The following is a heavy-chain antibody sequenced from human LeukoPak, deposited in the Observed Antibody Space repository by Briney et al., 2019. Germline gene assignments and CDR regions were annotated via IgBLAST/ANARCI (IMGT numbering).Heavy chain of an antibody. D-gene: IGHD2-2*01. V-gene: IGHV3-30*18. CDR3: AKETTAHTSRTLDY. CDR1: GITFSGNW. Sequence: GGSLRLSCADSGITFSGNWMSWVRQAPGKGLEWVAVISHEGGTQYYVDSVKGRFTISRDNSKNTLYLQMNSLRVEDTAVYYCAKETTAHTSRTLDYWGQGTLVTVSS. CDR2: ISHEGGTQ. J-gene: IGHJ4*02.